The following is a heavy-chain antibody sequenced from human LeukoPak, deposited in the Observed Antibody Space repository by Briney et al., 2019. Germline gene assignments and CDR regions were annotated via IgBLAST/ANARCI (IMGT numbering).Heavy chain of an antibody. CDR2: IRQDDK. D-gene: IGHD1-26*01. J-gene: IGHJ4*02. CDR3: ARSSDRRDDY. CDR1: GFTFSNYW. V-gene: IGHV3-7*01. Sequence: GGSLRLSCVASGFTFSNYWMSWVRQAPGKGLEWVASIRQDDKYYVDSVRGRFTISRDNAKNSLYLQVNSLRAEDTAFYYCARSSDRRDDYWGQGTLVTVSS.